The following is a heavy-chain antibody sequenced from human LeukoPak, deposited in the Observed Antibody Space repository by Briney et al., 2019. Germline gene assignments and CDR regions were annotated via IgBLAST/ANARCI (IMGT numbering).Heavy chain of an antibody. CDR2: IRYDGSNK. J-gene: IGHJ4*02. V-gene: IGHV3-30*02. CDR1: GFTFSSYG. CDR3: ASLWEGGY. Sequence: PGGSLGLSCAASGFTFSSYGVHWVRQAPGKGLEWVAFIRYDGSNKYYADSVKGRFTISRDNAQNSLYLQMNNLGDEDTAVYFCASLWEGGYWGQGTLVTVSS. D-gene: IGHD1-26*01.